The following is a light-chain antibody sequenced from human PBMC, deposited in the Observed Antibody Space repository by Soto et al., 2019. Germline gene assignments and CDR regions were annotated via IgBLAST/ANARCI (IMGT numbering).Light chain of an antibody. CDR1: SSNIGRSA. J-gene: IGLJ1*01. V-gene: IGLV1-36*01. CDR3: AAWDGGLRGYV. Sequence: QSVLTQSPSVSEAPGQRVTISCSGSSSNIGRSAVSWYQQVPGKAPRLLVYYDDLLPSGVSDRFSGSKSGTSASLAISGLQSEDEADYYCAAWDGGLRGYVFGTGTKVTVL. CDR2: YDD.